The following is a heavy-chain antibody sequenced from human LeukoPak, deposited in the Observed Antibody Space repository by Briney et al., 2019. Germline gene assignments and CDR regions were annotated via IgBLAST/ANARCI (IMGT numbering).Heavy chain of an antibody. CDR1: GGSISSYY. J-gene: IGHJ6*03. CDR3: ARHRYYYRSGSYYGAPYYMDV. D-gene: IGHD3-10*01. Sequence: PSETLSLTCTVSGGSISSYYWNWIRQPAGKGLEWIGRIHTSGSTNYNPSLKSRVTISVDTSKNQFSLKRSSVTAADRAVYYCARHRYYYRSGSYYGAPYYMDVWGKGTTVTISS. CDR2: IHTSGST. V-gene: IGHV4-4*07.